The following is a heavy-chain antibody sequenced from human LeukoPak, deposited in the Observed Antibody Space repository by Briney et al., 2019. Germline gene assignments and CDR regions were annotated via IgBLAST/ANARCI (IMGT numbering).Heavy chain of an antibody. Sequence: ASVNVSCKASGYTFTGHYMHWVGQAPGQGREWMGWINPKSGDPDYAQTFQRRVTLTRDTSISTAYMELSRLRSDDTAVYYCARVIWGAVAFDIWGQGTKVTVSS. CDR3: ARVIWGAVAFDI. CDR1: GYTFTGHY. J-gene: IGHJ3*02. CDR2: INPKSGDP. D-gene: IGHD3-16*01. V-gene: IGHV1-2*02.